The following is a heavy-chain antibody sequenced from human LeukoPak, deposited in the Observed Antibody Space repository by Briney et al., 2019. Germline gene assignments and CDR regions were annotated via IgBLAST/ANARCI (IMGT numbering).Heavy chain of an antibody. CDR1: GYSISSGYY. J-gene: IGHJ4*02. D-gene: IGHD6-13*01. CDR2: IYHSGST. V-gene: IGHV4-38-2*01. CDR3: ARLGYSSSWYIDY. Sequence: SETLSLTCAVSGYSISSGYYWGWIRQPPGKVLEWIGSIYHSGSTYYTPSLNSRVTISVDTSKNQFSLKLSSVTAADTAVYYCARLGYSSSWYIDYWGQGTLVTVSS.